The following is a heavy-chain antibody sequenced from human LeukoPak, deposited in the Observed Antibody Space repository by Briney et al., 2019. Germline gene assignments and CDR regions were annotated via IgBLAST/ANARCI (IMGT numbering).Heavy chain of an antibody. V-gene: IGHV4-4*09. CDR2: IYTSGST. Sequence: PSETLSLTCTVSGGSISSFYWSWIRQPPGKGLDWIGYIYTSGSTNYNPSLKSRVTISVDTSKNQFSLKLSSVTAADTAVYYCARSYSSSWSNWFDPWGQGTLVTVSS. CDR1: GGSISSFY. D-gene: IGHD6-13*01. J-gene: IGHJ5*02. CDR3: ARSYSSSWSNWFDP.